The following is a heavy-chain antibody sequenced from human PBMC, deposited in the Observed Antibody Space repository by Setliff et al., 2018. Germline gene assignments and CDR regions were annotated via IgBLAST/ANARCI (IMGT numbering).Heavy chain of an antibody. J-gene: IGHJ6*02. CDR2: ISWNSDKI. D-gene: IGHD3-9*01. Sequence: GGSLRLSCAASGFTFDDYAMHWVRQAPGKGLEWVSGISWNSDKINYADSVRGRFTISRDNAKNSLYLQMNSLRAKDTALYHCVKDNRLVSSSYFYAMDVWGQGTTVTVSS. V-gene: IGHV3-9*01. CDR1: GFTFDDYA. CDR3: VKDNRLVSSSYFYAMDV.